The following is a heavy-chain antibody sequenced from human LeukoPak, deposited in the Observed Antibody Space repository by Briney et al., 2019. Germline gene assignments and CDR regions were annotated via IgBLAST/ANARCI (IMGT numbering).Heavy chain of an antibody. CDR1: GFTFSTYS. V-gene: IGHV3-21*01. CDR2: ISSSSTYI. J-gene: IGHJ4*02. Sequence: GGSLRLSCAASGFTFSTYSMNWVRQAPGKGLEWVSSISSSSTYIYYAGSMKGRFTISRDNAKNSLYLQMNSLRAEDTAVYYCARAPSHRGFDYWGQGTLVTVSS. CDR3: ARAPSHRGFDY.